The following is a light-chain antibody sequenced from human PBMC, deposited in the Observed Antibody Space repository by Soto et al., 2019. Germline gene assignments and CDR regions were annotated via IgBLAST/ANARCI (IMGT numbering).Light chain of an antibody. V-gene: IGKV1-16*02. J-gene: IGKJ3*01. CDR1: QDISNE. Sequence: DIQLTQSPSSLSASVGDRVTITCRASQDISNELTWFQQKPGKAPKSLIYDASSLQSGAPSKFSGSGSGTDFTLTISSLRPEDFATYYCQQYKAYPYTFGPGTKVDIK. CDR2: DAS. CDR3: QQYKAYPYT.